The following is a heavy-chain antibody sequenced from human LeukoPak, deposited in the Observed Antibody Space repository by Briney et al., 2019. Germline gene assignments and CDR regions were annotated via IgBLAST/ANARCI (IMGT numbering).Heavy chain of an antibody. J-gene: IGHJ4*02. Sequence: KTSETLSLTCTVSGGSINSYYWGWIRQPPEKGLEWIGYIYYSRSTTYNPSLKSRVTISVDTSKNQFSLKLSSVTAADTAVYYCARETSSGSGYYFDYWGQGTLVTVSS. D-gene: IGHD3-22*01. CDR3: ARETSSGSGYYFDY. CDR1: GGSINSYY. CDR2: IYYSRST. V-gene: IGHV4-59*01.